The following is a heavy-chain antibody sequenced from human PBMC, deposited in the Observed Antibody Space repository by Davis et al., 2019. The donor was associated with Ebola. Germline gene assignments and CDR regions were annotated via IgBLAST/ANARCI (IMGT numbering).Heavy chain of an antibody. CDR2: INSDGSST. Sequence: GESLKISCAASGFTFSSYWMHWVRQAPGKGLVWVSRINSDGSSTSYADSVKGRFTISRDNSKNTLYLQMSSLRAEDTAVYYCVKDGCSSTSCQSPFDYWGQGTLVTVSS. CDR3: VKDGCSSTSCQSPFDY. V-gene: IGHV3-74*01. J-gene: IGHJ4*02. CDR1: GFTFSSYW. D-gene: IGHD2-2*01.